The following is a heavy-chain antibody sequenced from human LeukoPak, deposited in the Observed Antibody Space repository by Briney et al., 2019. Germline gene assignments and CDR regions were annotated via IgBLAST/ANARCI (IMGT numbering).Heavy chain of an antibody. CDR3: ARDRGLDY. Sequence: GGSLRLSCAASGFTFSSYSMNWVRQAPGKGLEWVSSISSGSSYIYYADSLKGRFTISRDNAKNSLYLQMNSLRAEDTAVYYCARDRGLDYWGQGTLVTVSS. CDR2: ISSGSSYI. CDR1: GFTFSSYS. D-gene: IGHD3-16*01. V-gene: IGHV3-21*01. J-gene: IGHJ4*02.